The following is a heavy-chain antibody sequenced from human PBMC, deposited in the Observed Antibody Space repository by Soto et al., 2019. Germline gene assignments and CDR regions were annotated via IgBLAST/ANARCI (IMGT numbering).Heavy chain of an antibody. Sequence: QLQLQESGSGLVKPSQTLSLTCAVSGGSISSGGYSWSWIRQPPGKGLEWIGYIYHSGSTYYNPSLKSRVTRSVDRSKNQFSLKLSSVTAADTAVYYCARVLGYSSSWYFDYWGQGTLVTVSS. CDR3: ARVLGYSSSWYFDY. CDR1: GGSISSGGYS. V-gene: IGHV4-30-2*01. J-gene: IGHJ4*02. CDR2: IYHSGST. D-gene: IGHD6-13*01.